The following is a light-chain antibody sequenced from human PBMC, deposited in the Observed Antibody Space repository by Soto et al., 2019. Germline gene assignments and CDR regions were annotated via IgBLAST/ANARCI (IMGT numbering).Light chain of an antibody. Sequence: DIQMTQSPSTLSASVGDRVTITCRASQSISSWLAWYQQKPGKAPKLLIYKASSLESGVPSRFSGSGSGTELTLTMISLQPDDFATYYCQQYNSYLYTFGQGTKLQIK. CDR1: QSISSW. J-gene: IGKJ2*01. CDR3: QQYNSYLYT. CDR2: KAS. V-gene: IGKV1-5*03.